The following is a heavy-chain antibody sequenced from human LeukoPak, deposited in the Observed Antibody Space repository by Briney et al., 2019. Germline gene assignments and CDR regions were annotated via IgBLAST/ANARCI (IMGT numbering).Heavy chain of an antibody. D-gene: IGHD4-11*01. V-gene: IGHV3-33*06. CDR1: GFTFSHFS. CDR2: IWSDATNQ. Sequence: GGSLRLSCEEPGFTFSHFSMHWVCQAPGKGLEWVAVIWSDATNQYYADSVKGRFTISRDNFKRTVSLEMNGLRAEDTAVYYCVKNAQRGFDYSNTLEHWGQGSLVIVSS. CDR3: VKNAQRGFDYSNTLEH. J-gene: IGHJ5*02.